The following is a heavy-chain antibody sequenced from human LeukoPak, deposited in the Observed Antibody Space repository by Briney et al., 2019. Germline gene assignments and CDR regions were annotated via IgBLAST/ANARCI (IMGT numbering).Heavy chain of an antibody. CDR3: ARSRGYSYGHGNFDY. CDR1: GGTFSSYA. CDR2: IIPIFGTA. J-gene: IGHJ4*02. Sequence: SVKVSCKASGGTFSSYAISWVRQAPGQGLEWMGGIIPIFGTANYAQKFQGRVTITTDESTSTAYMELSSLRSEDTAVYYCARSRGYSYGHGNFDYWGQGTLATVSS. V-gene: IGHV1-69*05. D-gene: IGHD5-18*01.